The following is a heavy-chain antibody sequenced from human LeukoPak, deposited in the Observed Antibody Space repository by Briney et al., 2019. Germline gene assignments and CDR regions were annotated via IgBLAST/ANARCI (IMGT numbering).Heavy chain of an antibody. CDR1: GFTFSDYA. CDR3: ARNTGAAAGTKMVSSGYYFDY. D-gene: IGHD6-13*01. CDR2: INHSGGT. V-gene: IGHV4-34*01. Sequence: GSLRLSCAASGFTFSDYALGWVRQPPGKGLEWIGEINHSGGTNYNPSLKSRVTISVDTSKNQFSLKLSSVTAADTAVYYCARNTGAAAGTKMVSSGYYFDYWGQGTLVTVSS. J-gene: IGHJ4*02.